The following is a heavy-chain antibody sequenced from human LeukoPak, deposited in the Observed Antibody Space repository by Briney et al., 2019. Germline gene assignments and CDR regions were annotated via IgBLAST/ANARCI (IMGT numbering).Heavy chain of an antibody. Sequence: PGGSLRLSCSASGFTFKNYCMAWVRQAPGKGLGWVSAITGSAAITYYADSVRGRFTISRDNSRNTMYLQMNSLTPEDTAVYYCAKDVVDIYSSSWLWYFDQWGQGTLVTVSS. V-gene: IGHV3-23*01. CDR2: ITGSAAIT. D-gene: IGHD6-13*01. CDR3: AKDVVDIYSSSWLWYFDQ. J-gene: IGHJ4*02. CDR1: GFTFKNYC.